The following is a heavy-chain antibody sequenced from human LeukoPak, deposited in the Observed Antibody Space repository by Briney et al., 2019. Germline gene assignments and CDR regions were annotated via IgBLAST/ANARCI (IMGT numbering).Heavy chain of an antibody. J-gene: IGHJ4*02. CDR2: ISGSGDNT. CDR3: AKGSYYDSSGSFYFDY. Sequence: GGSLRLTCAASGFTFSSYAMSWVRQAPGKGLEWVSGISGSGDNTYYADSVKGRFTISRDNSKNTLYVQVNSLGTEDTAAYYCAKGSYYDSSGSFYFDYWGQGTLVTVSS. V-gene: IGHV3-23*01. CDR1: GFTFSSYA. D-gene: IGHD3-22*01.